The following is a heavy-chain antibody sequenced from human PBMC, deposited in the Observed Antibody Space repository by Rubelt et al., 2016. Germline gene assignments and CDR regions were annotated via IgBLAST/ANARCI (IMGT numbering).Heavy chain of an antibody. CDR2: INHSGST. CDR3: ARYSGYDFREYYFDY. J-gene: IGHJ4*02. D-gene: IGHD5-12*01. V-gene: IGHV4-34*01. Sequence: QVQLQQWGAGLLKPSETLSLTCAVYGGSFSGYYWSWIRQPPGKGLEWIGEINHSGSTNYNPSLKSRVTISVDTSKNQFSLKLSSLTAADTAVYYCARYSGYDFREYYFDYWGQGTLVTVSS. CDR1: GGSFSGYY.